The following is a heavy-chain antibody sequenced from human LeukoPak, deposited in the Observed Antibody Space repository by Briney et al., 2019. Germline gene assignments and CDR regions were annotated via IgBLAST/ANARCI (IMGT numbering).Heavy chain of an antibody. CDR2: ISSNGGST. J-gene: IGHJ4*02. CDR3: ARDFGGYGLGYFDY. V-gene: IGHV3-64*01. CDR1: GFTFSSYA. D-gene: IGHD5-12*01. Sequence: GGSLRLSCAASGFTFSSYAMHWVRQAPGKGLEYVPAISSNGGSTYYANSVKGRFTISRDNSKNTLYLQMGSLKAEDMAVYYCARDFGGYGLGYFDYWGQGTLVTVSS.